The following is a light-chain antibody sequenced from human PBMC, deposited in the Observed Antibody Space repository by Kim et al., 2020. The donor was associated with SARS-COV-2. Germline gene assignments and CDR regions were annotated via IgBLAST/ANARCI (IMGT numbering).Light chain of an antibody. CDR1: QSISSW. CDR2: RAS. Sequence: DIQMTQSPSTLSASVGDRVSITCRASQSISSWLAWHQQKPGKAPRLLIYRASSLESGVPSRFSGSGSGTEFTLTISSLQPDDFATYYCQQYKSYSRTFGQGTKLEIK. J-gene: IGKJ2*01. V-gene: IGKV1-5*03. CDR3: QQYKSYSRT.